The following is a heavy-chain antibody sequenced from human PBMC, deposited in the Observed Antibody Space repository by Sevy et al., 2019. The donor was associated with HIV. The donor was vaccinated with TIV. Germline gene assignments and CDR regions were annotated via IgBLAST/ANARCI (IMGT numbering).Heavy chain of an antibody. CDR2: IWYDGSNK. Sequence: GESLKISCAASGFTFSSYGMHWVRQAPGKGLEWVAVIWYDGSNKYYADSVKGRFTISRDNSKNTLYLQMNSLRAEDTAVYYCARDARIAVARGGSDYGVDVWGQGTTVTVSS. CDR3: ARDARIAVARGGSDYGVDV. D-gene: IGHD6-19*01. J-gene: IGHJ6*02. CDR1: GFTFSSYG. V-gene: IGHV3-33*01.